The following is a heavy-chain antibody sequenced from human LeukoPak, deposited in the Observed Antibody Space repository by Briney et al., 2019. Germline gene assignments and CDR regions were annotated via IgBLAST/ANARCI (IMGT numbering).Heavy chain of an antibody. V-gene: IGHV3-48*03. CDR1: GFTFSSYE. CDR3: ARDGRGRNRIGYYFDY. CDR2: ISSSGSTI. J-gene: IGHJ4*02. D-gene: IGHD3-10*01. Sequence: GGSLRLSCAASGFTFSSYEMNWVRQAPGKGLEWVSYISSSGSTIYYAASVKGRFTISRDNAKNSLYLQMNSLRAEDTAVYYCARDGRGRNRIGYYFDYWGQGTLVTVSS.